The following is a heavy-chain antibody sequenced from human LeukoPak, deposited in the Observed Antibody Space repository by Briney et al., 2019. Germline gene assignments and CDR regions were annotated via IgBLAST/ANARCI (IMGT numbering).Heavy chain of an antibody. CDR2: IYPGDSDT. V-gene: IGHV5-51*01. CDR1: GYSFTTHW. D-gene: IGHD4-17*01. Sequence: GESLKISCKASGYSFTTHWIGWVRQMPGKGLEWMGIIYPGDSDTRYSPSFQGQVTISADKSISTAYLQWSSLKASDTAMYYCARHKVARLRRNWFDPWGQGTLVTVSS. J-gene: IGHJ5*02. CDR3: ARHKVARLRRNWFDP.